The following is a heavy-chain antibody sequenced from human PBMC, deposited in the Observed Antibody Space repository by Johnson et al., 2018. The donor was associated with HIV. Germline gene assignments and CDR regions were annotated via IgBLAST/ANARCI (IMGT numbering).Heavy chain of an antibody. Sequence: VQLVESGGGVVRPGGSLRLSCAASGFTFDDYGMSWVRQGPGKGLEWVSGINWNGGNTDFADAVKGRFNVSRDNAKNSLYLQMNSLRAEDTAMYYCARGWVGDTLRGFDMWGQGTLVTVSS. CDR1: GFTFDDYG. CDR3: ARGWVGDTLRGFDM. J-gene: IGHJ3*02. D-gene: IGHD3-3*01. CDR2: INWNGGNT. V-gene: IGHV3-20*04.